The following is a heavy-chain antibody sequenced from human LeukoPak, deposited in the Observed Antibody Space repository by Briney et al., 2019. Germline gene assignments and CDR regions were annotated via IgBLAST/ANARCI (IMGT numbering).Heavy chain of an antibody. CDR3: AKLWFGELGAVYFDY. CDR1: GFRFSNYA. J-gene: IGHJ4*02. D-gene: IGHD3-10*01. Sequence: GGSLRLSCAASGFRFSNYAMSWVRQAPVKGLEWVSGIGGSGSSTHYADSVKGRFTISRDNSKNTLYLQMNSLRAEDTAVYYCAKLWFGELGAVYFDYWGQGTLVTVSS. V-gene: IGHV3-23*01. CDR2: IGGSGSST.